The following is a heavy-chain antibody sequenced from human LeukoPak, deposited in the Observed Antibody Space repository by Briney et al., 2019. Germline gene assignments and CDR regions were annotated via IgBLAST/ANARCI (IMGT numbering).Heavy chain of an antibody. CDR3: AGGTGWLIDY. CDR1: GLTFSSYW. D-gene: IGHD6-19*01. V-gene: IGHV3-7*03. J-gene: IGHJ4*02. Sequence: GGSLRLSCAASGLTFSSYWMNWVRQAPGKGLEWVTIIKQDGSEEHYVDPVKGRFTISRDNAKNSVYLQMNSLRAEDTAMYYCAGGTGWLIDYWGQGALVTVSS. CDR2: IKQDGSEE.